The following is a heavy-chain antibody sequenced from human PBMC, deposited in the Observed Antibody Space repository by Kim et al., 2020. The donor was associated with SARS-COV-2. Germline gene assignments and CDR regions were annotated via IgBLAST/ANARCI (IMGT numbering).Heavy chain of an antibody. CDR1: GGSISSNDYY. J-gene: IGHJ4*02. Sequence: SETLSLTCVVSGGSISSNDYYWAWIRQPPGKGLEWIGHISYSWTTFYNPSLKSRVTISVATWRTRYSLNLNSVTATDTAVYYCARLTRASHFDDWGQGTLVTVSS. D-gene: IGHD1-26*01. CDR3: ARLTRASHFDD. V-gene: IGHV4-39*01. CDR2: ISYSWTT.